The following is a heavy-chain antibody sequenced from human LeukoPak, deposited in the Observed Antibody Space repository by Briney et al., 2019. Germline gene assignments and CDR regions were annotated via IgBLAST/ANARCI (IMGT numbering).Heavy chain of an antibody. CDR3: ARSYGANSPFLW. CDR2: IFTSGIT. CDR1: GGSISIYY. D-gene: IGHD4-23*01. J-gene: IGHJ4*02. V-gene: IGHV4-4*07. Sequence: SETLSLTCTVSGGSISIYYWNWIRQPAGKGLEWIGRIFTSGITNYDPSLKSRVTMSVDTSKNQFSLNLSSVTAADTAVYYCARSYGANSPFLWWGQGILVTVSS.